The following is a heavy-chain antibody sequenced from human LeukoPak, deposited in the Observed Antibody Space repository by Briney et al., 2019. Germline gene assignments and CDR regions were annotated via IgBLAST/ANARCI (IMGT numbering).Heavy chain of an antibody. D-gene: IGHD3-10*01. J-gene: IGHJ6*04. Sequence: SETLSLTCAAYGGSFSGYYWSWIRQPPGKGLEWIGEINHSGSTNYNPSLKSRVTISVDTSKNQFSLKLSSVTAADTAVYYCARGPTAMVRGVIITYSYGMDVWGKGTTVTVSS. CDR3: ARGPTAMVRGVIITYSYGMDV. CDR2: INHSGST. CDR1: GGSFSGYY. V-gene: IGHV4-34*01.